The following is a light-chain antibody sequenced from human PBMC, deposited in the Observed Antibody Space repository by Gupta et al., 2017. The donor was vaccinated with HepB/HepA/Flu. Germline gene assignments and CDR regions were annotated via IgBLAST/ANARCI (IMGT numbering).Light chain of an antibody. CDR3: SSYTSSSTGV. Sequence: QSALPQPASVSGSPGQSITISCTGTSSDIGGYNYVSWYQQHPGKAPKLIIYDVSNRPSGVSNRFSGSKSGNTASLTISGLQADDEADYYCSSYTSSSTGVFGTGTKVTVL. V-gene: IGLV2-14*03. J-gene: IGLJ1*01. CDR1: SSDIGGYNY. CDR2: DVS.